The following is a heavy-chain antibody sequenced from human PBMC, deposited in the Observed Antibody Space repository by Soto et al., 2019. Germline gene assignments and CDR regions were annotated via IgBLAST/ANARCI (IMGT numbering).Heavy chain of an antibody. J-gene: IGHJ4*02. CDR1: GFTFSGSA. CDR2: IRSKANSYAT. Sequence: EVQLVESGGGLVQPGGSLKLSCAASGFTFSGSAMHWVRQASGKGLEWVGRIRSKANSYATAYAASVKGRFTISRDDSKNTASLQMNSLKTEDTAVYYCTSSLGDIVVVPAAIWGQGTLVTVSS. CDR3: TSSLGDIVVVPAAI. D-gene: IGHD2-2*01. V-gene: IGHV3-73*01.